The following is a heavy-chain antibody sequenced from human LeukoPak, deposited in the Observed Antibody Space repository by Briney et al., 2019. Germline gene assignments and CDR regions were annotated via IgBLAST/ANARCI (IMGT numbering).Heavy chain of an antibody. CDR1: GGSISSYY. D-gene: IGHD1-26*01. V-gene: IGHV4-59*12. Sequence: SETLSLTCTVSGGSISSYYWSWIRQPPGKGLEWIGYIYYSGSTNYNPSLKSRVTISVDTSKNQFSLKLSSVTAADTAVYYCARDEGASYNWFDPWGQGTLVTVSS. J-gene: IGHJ5*02. CDR2: IYYSGST. CDR3: ARDEGASYNWFDP.